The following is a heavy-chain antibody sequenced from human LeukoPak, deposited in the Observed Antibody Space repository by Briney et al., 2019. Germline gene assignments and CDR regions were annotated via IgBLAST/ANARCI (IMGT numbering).Heavy chain of an antibody. D-gene: IGHD6-19*01. V-gene: IGHV6-1*01. CDR1: GDSVSSNSAA. J-gene: IGHJ3*02. Sequence: SQTLSLTCASSGDSVSSNSAAGNWIRQSPSRGLEWLGRTYYRSKWYNDYAVSVKSRIIINPDTSKNQFSLQLKSVTPEDTAVYYCARESWRSGWYFAFDIWGQGTMVTLSS. CDR2: TYYRSKWYN. CDR3: ARESWRSGWYFAFDI.